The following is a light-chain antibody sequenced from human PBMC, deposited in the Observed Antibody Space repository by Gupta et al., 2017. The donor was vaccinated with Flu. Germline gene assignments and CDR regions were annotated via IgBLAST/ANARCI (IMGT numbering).Light chain of an antibody. CDR2: DAS. CDR3: QQYDKLPPT. CDR1: QDISKY. V-gene: IGKV1-33*01. Sequence: DIQLTQSPPSLSASVGDRVTIACQASQDISKYLNWYQQKPGKAPNLLISDASNLEAGGPSRFSGTGSGTNFTFTISSLQPEDIATYHCQQYDKLPPTFGQGTRLEIK. J-gene: IGKJ5*01.